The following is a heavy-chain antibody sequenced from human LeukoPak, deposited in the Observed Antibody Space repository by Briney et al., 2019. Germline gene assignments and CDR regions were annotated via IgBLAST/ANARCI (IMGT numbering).Heavy chain of an antibody. J-gene: IGHJ6*03. V-gene: IGHV4-30-2*01. CDR2: IYHSGST. CDR1: GGSISSGGYY. D-gene: IGHD1-26*01. CDR3: ARTSGIYYMDV. Sequence: SQTLSLTCTVSGGSISSGGYYWSWIRQPPGKGLEWIGYIYHSGSTYYNPSLKSRVTISVDRSKNQFSLKLSSVTAADTAVYYCARTSGIYYMDVWGKGTTVSVSS.